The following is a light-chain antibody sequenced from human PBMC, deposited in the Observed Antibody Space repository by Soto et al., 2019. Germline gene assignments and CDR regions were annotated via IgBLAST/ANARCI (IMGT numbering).Light chain of an antibody. CDR2: TNN. CDR3: QSYDSRLSAYV. Sequence: QSVLTQPPSVSGAPGQRVTISCTGSNSNIGAGYEVHWYLQLPGTAPKLLVYTNNNRPSGVPDRFSGSKSGTSASLAITGLQAEDEADYYCQSYDSRLSAYVFGTGTKVTVL. V-gene: IGLV1-40*01. J-gene: IGLJ1*01. CDR1: NSNIGAGYE.